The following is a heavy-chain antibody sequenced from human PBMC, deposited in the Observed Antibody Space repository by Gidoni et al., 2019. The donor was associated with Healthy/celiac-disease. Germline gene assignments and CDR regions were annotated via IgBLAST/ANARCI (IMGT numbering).Heavy chain of an antibody. J-gene: IGHJ3*02. CDR2: IDYSGST. CDR1: GGSISSSSYY. V-gene: IGHV4-39*01. D-gene: IGHD5-18*01. CDR3: ARHPGGYSYGPSDAFDI. Sequence: QLQLQESGPGLVKPSETLSLTCTVSGGSISSSSYYWGWIRQPPGKGLEWIGSIDYSGSTYYNPSLKSRVTISVDTSKNQFSLKLSSVTAADTAVYYCARHPGGYSYGPSDAFDIWGQGTMVTVSS.